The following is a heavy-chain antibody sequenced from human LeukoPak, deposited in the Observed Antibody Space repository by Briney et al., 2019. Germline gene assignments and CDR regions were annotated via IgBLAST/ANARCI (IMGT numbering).Heavy chain of an antibody. V-gene: IGHV4-34*01. D-gene: IGHD2-2*01. Sequence: KPSETLSLTFAVYGGSFSAYYWSWIRQPPGKGLEWIGEINGSGYTNYNPSLKSRVTISADTSKNQFSLRLNSMTAADTAVYYCARQTRRSSSNDFGYWGQGTLVTVSS. J-gene: IGHJ4*02. CDR2: INGSGYT. CDR3: ARQTRRSSSNDFGY. CDR1: GGSFSAYY.